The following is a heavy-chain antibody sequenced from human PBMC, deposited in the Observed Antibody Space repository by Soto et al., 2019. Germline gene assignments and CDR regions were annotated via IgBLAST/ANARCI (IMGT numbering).Heavy chain of an antibody. CDR2: IYYSGST. V-gene: IGHV4-61*01. CDR3: ARARRSSTSCRD. CDR1: GGSVSSGSYY. Sequence: QVQLQESGPGLVKPSETLSLTCAVSGGSVSSGSYYWSWIRQPPGKGLEWIGYIYYSGSTNYNPSLKSRVTISVDTSKNQFSLKLSSVTAADTAVYYCARARRSSTSCRDWGQGTLVTVSS. J-gene: IGHJ4*02. D-gene: IGHD2-2*01.